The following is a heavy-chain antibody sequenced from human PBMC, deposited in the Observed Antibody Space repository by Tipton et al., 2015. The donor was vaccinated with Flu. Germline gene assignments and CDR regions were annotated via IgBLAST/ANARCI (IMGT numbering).Heavy chain of an antibody. D-gene: IGHD3-9*01. CDR3: ARDRKEILTGSPRYYYGMDV. V-gene: IGHV4-59*01. Sequence: TLFLTCTVSGGSISSYYWSWIRQPPGKGLEWIGYIYYSGSTNYNPSLKSRVTISVDTSKNQFSLKLSSVTAADTAVYYCARDRKEILTGSPRYYYGMDVWGQGTTVTVSS. CDR2: IYYSGST. CDR1: GGSISSYY. J-gene: IGHJ6*02.